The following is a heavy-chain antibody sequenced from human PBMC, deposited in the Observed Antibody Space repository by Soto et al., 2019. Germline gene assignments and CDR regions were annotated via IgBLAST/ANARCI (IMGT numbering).Heavy chain of an antibody. V-gene: IGHV3-33*01. CDR1: GFTFSNYG. D-gene: IGHD6-19*01. Sequence: QVQLVESGGGVVQPGRSLRLSCAASGFTFSNYGMHWVRQAPGKGLEWVAVIWHDGFNKFYADSVKGRFTISRDNSQNRLALQMNSLRAEATALYCCARDDGTAVTSTGYVDYWGQETLVTVSS. CDR2: IWHDGFNK. CDR3: ARDDGTAVTSTGYVDY. J-gene: IGHJ4*02.